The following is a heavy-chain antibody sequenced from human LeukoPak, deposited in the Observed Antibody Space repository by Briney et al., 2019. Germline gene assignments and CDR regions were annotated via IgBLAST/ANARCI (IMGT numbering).Heavy chain of an antibody. D-gene: IGHD2-2*01. CDR2: ISGSGSST. Sequence: GGSLRLSCSASGFTFTTYAMSWVRQAPGKGLEWVSAISGSGSSTYYADSVKGRFTISRDNSKNTLLLQMNSLRAEDTAVYYCAKGYCSSSSCYSYAFDIWGQGTVVTVSS. V-gene: IGHV3-23*01. CDR3: AKGYCSSSSCYSYAFDI. CDR1: GFTFTTYA. J-gene: IGHJ3*02.